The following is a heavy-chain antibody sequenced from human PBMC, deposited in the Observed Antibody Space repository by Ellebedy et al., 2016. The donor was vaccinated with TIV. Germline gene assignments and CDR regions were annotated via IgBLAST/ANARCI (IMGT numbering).Heavy chain of an antibody. CDR3: ARGGAGRWDY. J-gene: IGHJ4*02. Sequence: MPSETLSLTCSVSGSSISSGYYWGWIRQPPGRGLEWIGRMYHSGSTYFSPSLKSRVTMSVDTSKNQFSLRLSSVTAADTAVYYCARGGAGRWDYWGPGTLVTVSS. V-gene: IGHV4-38-2*02. CDR2: MYHSGST. D-gene: IGHD4-23*01. CDR1: GSSISSGYY.